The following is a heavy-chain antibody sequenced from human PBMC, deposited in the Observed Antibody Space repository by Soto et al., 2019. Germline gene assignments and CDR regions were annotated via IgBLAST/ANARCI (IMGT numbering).Heavy chain of an antibody. V-gene: IGHV3-48*03. CDR3: ASQPAVWPYNWFDP. CDR2: ISSSGSTI. D-gene: IGHD2-2*01. CDR1: GFTFSSFE. J-gene: IGHJ5*02. Sequence: PXVSLRLSCAASGFTFSSFEMNWVRQAPGKRLEWVSYISSSGSTIYYADSVKGRFTISRDNAKNSLYLQMNSLRVEDTSVYYCASQPAVWPYNWFDPWGQGTLVTVSS.